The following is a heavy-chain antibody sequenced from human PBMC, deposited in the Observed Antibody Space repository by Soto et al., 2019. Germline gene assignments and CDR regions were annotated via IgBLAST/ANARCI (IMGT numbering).Heavy chain of an antibody. CDR2: ISSSTSYK. CDR1: GFTFSSYT. J-gene: IGHJ6*02. Sequence: LRLSCAASGFTFSSYTMNWVRLAPGKGLEWVSSISSSTSYKYYADSVKGRFTISRDNAKNSLYLQMNSLRAEDTAVYYCARDYSSQTSYYYYDMDVWGQGTTVTVSS. V-gene: IGHV3-21*01. CDR3: ARDYSSQTSYYYYDMDV. D-gene: IGHD4-4*01.